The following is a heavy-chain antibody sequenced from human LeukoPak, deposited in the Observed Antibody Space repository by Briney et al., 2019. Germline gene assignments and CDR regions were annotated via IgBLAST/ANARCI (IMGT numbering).Heavy chain of an antibody. V-gene: IGHV4-61*02. D-gene: IGHD3-10*01. CDR3: ADSGGY. J-gene: IGHJ4*02. CDR1: GGSISSNNYY. CDR2: IYTSGST. Sequence: QTLSLTCTVSGGSISSNNYYWSWIRQPAGKGLEWIGRIYTSGSTNCNPSLKSRVTISVDTSKNQFSLQLTSVTAADTAVYYCADSGGYWGQGTLVTVSS.